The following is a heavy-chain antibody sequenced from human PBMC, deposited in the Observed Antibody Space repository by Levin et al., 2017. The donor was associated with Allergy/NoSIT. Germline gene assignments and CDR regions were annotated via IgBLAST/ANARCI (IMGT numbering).Heavy chain of an antibody. V-gene: IGHV4-39*01. J-gene: IGHJ3*02. CDR3: ARWRFGELAGEDAFDI. Sequence: MASETLSLTCTVSGGSISSSSYYWGWIRQPPGKGLEWIGSIYYSGSTYYNPSLKSRVTISVDTSKNQFSLKLSSVTAADTAVYYCARWRFGELAGEDAFDIWGQGTMVTVSS. CDR2: IYYSGST. CDR1: GGSISSSSYY. D-gene: IGHD3-10*01.